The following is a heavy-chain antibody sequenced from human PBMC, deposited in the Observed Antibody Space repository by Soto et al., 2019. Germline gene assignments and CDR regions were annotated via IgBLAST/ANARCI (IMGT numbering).Heavy chain of an antibody. CDR2: VYYSGST. J-gene: IGHJ4*02. V-gene: IGHV4-61*01. D-gene: IGHD3-3*01. CDR3: ARGHDFWSGFSYFDY. CDR1: GGSVSSGSHY. Sequence: QVQLQESGPGLVKPSETLSLTCTVSGGSVSSGSHYWSWIRQPPGKRLEWVGYVYYSGSTNYNPSLQSRVTISVDTSKNQFSLKLNSVTAADTAVYYFARGHDFWSGFSYFDYWGQGTLVTVSS.